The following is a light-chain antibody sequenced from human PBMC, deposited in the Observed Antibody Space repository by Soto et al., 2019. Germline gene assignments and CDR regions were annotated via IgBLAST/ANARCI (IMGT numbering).Light chain of an antibody. CDR1: QDISNY. J-gene: IGKJ5*01. Sequence: DIQMTQAPSSLAGSGGDRVTITCQSIQDISNYLNWYQQTPGKAPKLLIYDASNLETGVPSRFSGGGSGTDFTFIISRLQPEDIATYFCQQYDNLPITFGQGTRLEIK. V-gene: IGKV1-33*01. CDR2: DAS. CDR3: QQYDNLPIT.